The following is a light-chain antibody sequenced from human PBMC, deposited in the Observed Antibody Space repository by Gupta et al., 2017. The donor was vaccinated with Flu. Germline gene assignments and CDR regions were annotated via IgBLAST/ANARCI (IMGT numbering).Light chain of an antibody. J-gene: IGLJ1*01. CDR1: GSNIGAGYD. CDR3: QSDDTSRTEV. V-gene: IGLV1-40*01. CDR2: RND. Sequence: QSVLTQPPSVSGAPGQRVTLSCTGSGSNIGAGYDVHWYQQFPGTAPKLLIYRNDNRPAGVPDRFSGSKSGTAASLAITGRQEEEEAEYYCQSDDTSRTEVFGTGTKVTVL.